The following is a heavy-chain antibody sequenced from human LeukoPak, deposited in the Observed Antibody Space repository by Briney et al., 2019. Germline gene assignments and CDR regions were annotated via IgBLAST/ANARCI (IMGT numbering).Heavy chain of an antibody. Sequence: GGSLRLSCSASGFSFSTYAVHWVRQAPGKGLEYVSGITSSGADTYYADSVKGRFTISRDNSRTTLYLQMSSLRAEDTAIYFCVKDWSVAGMMWFFDSGGQGTLVTV. CDR1: GFSFSTYA. CDR3: VKDWSVAGMMWFFDS. D-gene: IGHD6-19*01. V-gene: IGHV3-64D*06. J-gene: IGHJ4*02. CDR2: ITSSGADT.